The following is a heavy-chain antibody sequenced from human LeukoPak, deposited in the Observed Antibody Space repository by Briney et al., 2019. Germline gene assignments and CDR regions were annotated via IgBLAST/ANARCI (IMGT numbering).Heavy chain of an antibody. V-gene: IGHV3-21*01. CDR1: GFTFSSYS. Sequence: PGGSLRPSCAASGFTFSSYSMNWVRQAPGKGLEWVSSISSSSSYIYYADSVKGRFTISRDNAKNSLYLQMNSLRAEDTALYYCASVDYYGSGNYYNDVEYWGQGTLVTVSS. CDR2: ISSSSSYI. CDR3: ASVDYYGSGNYYNDVEY. D-gene: IGHD3-10*01. J-gene: IGHJ4*02.